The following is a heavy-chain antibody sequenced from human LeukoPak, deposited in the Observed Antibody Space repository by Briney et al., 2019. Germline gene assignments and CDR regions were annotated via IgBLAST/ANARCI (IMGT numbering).Heavy chain of an antibody. CDR2: ISSSGSTI. Sequence: GGSLRLSCAASGFTFSSYEMNWVRQAPGKGLEWVSYISSSGSTIYYADSVKGRFTISRDNAKNSLYLQMNSLRAEDTAVYYCARGSDYGDHTGTFWGQGTLVTVSS. CDR1: GFTFSSYE. CDR3: ARGSDYGDHTGTF. V-gene: IGHV3-48*03. D-gene: IGHD4-17*01. J-gene: IGHJ4*02.